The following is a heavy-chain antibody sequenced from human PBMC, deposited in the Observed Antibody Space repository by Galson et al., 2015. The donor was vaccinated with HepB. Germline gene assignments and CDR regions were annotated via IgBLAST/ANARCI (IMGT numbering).Heavy chain of an antibody. CDR2: IFSNDEK. CDR1: GFSLSNARMG. V-gene: IGHV2-26*01. D-gene: IGHD6-19*01. J-gene: IGHJ4*02. Sequence: PALVKPTQTLTLTCTVSGFSLSNARMGVSWIRQPPGKALEWLAHIFSNDEKSYSTSLKSRLTISKDTSKSQVVLTMTNMDPVDTATYYCARIRSSGWLRYAYFDYWGQGTLVTVSS. CDR3: ARIRSSGWLRYAYFDY.